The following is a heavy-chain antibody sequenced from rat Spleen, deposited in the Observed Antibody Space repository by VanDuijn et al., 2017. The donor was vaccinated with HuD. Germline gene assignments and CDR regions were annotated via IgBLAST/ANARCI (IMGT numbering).Heavy chain of an antibody. V-gene: IGHV5-22*01. CDR3: ARRDGGYYFDY. D-gene: IGHD1-11*01. J-gene: IGHJ2*01. CDR2: ISYEGSST. CDR1: GFSFSTYG. Sequence: EVKLVESGGGLVQLGRSLKLSCAASGFSFSTYGMAWVRQAPTKGLEWVASISYEGSSTYYGDSVKGRFTISRDNAKSTLYLQMNSLRSEDTATYYCARRDGGYYFDYWGQGVMVTVSS.